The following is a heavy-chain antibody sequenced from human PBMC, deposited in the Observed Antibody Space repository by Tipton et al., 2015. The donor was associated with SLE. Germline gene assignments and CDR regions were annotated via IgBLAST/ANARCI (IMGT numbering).Heavy chain of an antibody. Sequence: QLVQSGAEVKKPGASVKVSCKASGYTFTSYYMHWVRQAPGQGLEWMGIINPSGGSTSYAQKFQGRVTMTRDTSTSTVYMELSSLRSEDTAVYYCARETMVLGDSPDGMVVWGQGTTVTVSS. CDR1: GYTFTSYY. D-gene: IGHD3-10*01. CDR2: INPSGGST. J-gene: IGHJ6*02. V-gene: IGHV1-46*03. CDR3: ARETMVLGDSPDGMVV.